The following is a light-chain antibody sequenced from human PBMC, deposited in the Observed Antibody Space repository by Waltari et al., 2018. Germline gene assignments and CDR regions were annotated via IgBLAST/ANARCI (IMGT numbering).Light chain of an antibody. V-gene: IGLV2-11*01. CDR3: CSYAGSYTFGV. Sequence: QSALTQPRSVSGSPGQSVTISCTGTSSDVGGYNYVSWYQQHPGKAPKLMIYDVSKRPSGVPYRCSGSKSGNTASLTISGLQAEDEADYYCCSYAGSYTFGVFGGGTKLTVL. CDR1: SSDVGGYNY. CDR2: DVS. J-gene: IGLJ2*01.